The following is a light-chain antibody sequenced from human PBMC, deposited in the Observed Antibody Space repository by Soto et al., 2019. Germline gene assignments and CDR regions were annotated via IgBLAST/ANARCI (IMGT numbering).Light chain of an antibody. V-gene: IGKV3-20*01. CDR3: QQYDSSFT. CDR1: QHVTTTY. Sequence: IVLTQSPATLSLSPGERATLSCTASQHVTTTYIAWYQQKFGQAPRLLIYGASTRATGTPDRFTGGGFGTDFTLTISRVEHEDFAVYYCQQYDSSFTFGGGTKVDIK. CDR2: GAS. J-gene: IGKJ4*01.